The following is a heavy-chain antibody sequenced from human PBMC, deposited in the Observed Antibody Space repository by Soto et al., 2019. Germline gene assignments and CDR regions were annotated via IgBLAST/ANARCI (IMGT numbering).Heavy chain of an antibody. CDR2: IDPSDSYT. D-gene: IGHD3-16*01. CDR1: VYSFTSYW. J-gene: IGHJ6*02. V-gene: IGHV5-10-1*01. Sequence: PGESLKISCERSVYSFTSYWLSWLRQMPGKGLEWMGSIDPSDSYTNYSPSFQCHVTISADRXISTAYLQWSSLKASDTAMYYCARHPGTYQKPFDLGGDYYYVMDVWSQGTTVTGS. CDR3: ARHPGTYQKPFDLGGDYYYVMDV.